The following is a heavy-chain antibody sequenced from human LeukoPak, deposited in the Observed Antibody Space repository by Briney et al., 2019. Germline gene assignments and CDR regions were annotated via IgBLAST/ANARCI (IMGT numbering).Heavy chain of an antibody. J-gene: IGHJ4*02. Sequence: GASVKVSCKASGYTFTSYYMHWVRQAPGQGLEWMGIINPSGGSTNYAQKLQGRVTMTTDTSTSTAYMELRSLRSDDTAVYYCAVAAAELDYWGQGTLVTVSS. D-gene: IGHD6-13*01. CDR3: AVAAAELDY. CDR1: GYTFTSYY. V-gene: IGHV1-46*01. CDR2: INPSGGST.